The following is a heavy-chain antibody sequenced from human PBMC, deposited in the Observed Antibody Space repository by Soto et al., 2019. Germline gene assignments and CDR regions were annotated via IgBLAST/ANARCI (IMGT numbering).Heavy chain of an antibody. J-gene: IGHJ4*02. CDR1: GYQFTGSY. Sequence: QVRLVLSGADVQRPGASMNISCQASGYQFTGSYLHWVRRAPGHGLQWMGMINPDTGSTTYAETFQERVTMTTDKSAGTVFLGLGRLTSDAKATYYCARQYCSGTSCYWYFDFWGQGTFVSVSS. D-gene: IGHD2-2*01. CDR3: ARQYCSGTSCYWYFDF. V-gene: IGHV1-2*02. CDR2: INPDTGST.